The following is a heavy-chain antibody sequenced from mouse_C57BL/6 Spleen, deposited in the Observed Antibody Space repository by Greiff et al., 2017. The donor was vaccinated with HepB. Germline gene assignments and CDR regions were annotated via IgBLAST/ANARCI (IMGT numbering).Heavy chain of an antibody. CDR1: GYTFTDYE. CDR3: TRRDYGYFDV. J-gene: IGHJ1*01. CDR2: IDPETGGT. Sequence: VQLQQSGAELVRPGASVTLSCKASGYTFTDYEMHWVKQTPVHGLEWIGAIDPETGGTAYNQKFKGKAILTADKSSSTAYMELRSLTSEDSAVCYCTRRDYGYFDVWGPGTTVTVSS. V-gene: IGHV1-15*01.